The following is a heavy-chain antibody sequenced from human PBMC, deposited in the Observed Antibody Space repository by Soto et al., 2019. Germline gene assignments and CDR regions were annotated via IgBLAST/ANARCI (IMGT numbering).Heavy chain of an antibody. D-gene: IGHD5-12*01. Sequence: GGSLRLSCAASGFTFSSYGMHWVRQAPGKGLEWVAVIWYDGSNKYYADSVKGRFTISRDNSKNTLYLQMNSLRAEDTAVYYCARAVDYYYMDVWGKGTTVTVSS. CDR1: GFTFSSYG. CDR2: IWYDGSNK. V-gene: IGHV3-33*01. CDR3: ARAVDYYYMDV. J-gene: IGHJ6*03.